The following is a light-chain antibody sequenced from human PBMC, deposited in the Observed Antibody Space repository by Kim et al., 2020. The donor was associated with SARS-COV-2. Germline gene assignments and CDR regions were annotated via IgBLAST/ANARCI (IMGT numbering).Light chain of an antibody. CDR2: GAS. J-gene: IGKJ1*01. CDR1: QSVSDNY. V-gene: IGKV3-20*01. CDR3: QQLDNSVWT. Sequence: EIVLTQSPGTLSLFPGERATLSCRASQSVSDNYLAWYQQRPGQAPRLLIYGASSRATGIPDRFSGRGSGTDFTLTISRLEPEDFAVYYCQQLDNSVWTFGQGTKVDIK.